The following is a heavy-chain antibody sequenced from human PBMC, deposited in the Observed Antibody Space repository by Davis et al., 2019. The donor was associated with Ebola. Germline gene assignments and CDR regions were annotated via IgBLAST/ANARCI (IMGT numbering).Heavy chain of an antibody. CDR1: GFTFSSYW. CDR2: IKQDGSEK. V-gene: IGHV3-7*01. D-gene: IGHD6-19*01. J-gene: IGHJ4*02. CDR3: ATPMISSGWYYFDY. Sequence: GGSLRLSCAASGFTFSSYWMSWVRQAPGKGLEWVANIKQDGSEKYYVDSVKGRFTISRDNAKNSLYLQMNSLRDEDTAVYYCATPMISSGWYYFDYWGQGTLVTVSS.